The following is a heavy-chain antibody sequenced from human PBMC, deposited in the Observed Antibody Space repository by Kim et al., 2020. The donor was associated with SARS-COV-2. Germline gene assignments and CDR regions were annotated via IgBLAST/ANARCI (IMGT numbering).Heavy chain of an antibody. V-gene: IGHV4-31*03. J-gene: IGHJ4*02. CDR2: IYYSGST. CDR3: ARGGNDFWSGLNYYFDY. D-gene: IGHD3-3*01. CDR1: GGSISSGGYY. Sequence: SETLSLTCTVSGGSISSGGYYWSWIRQHPGKGLEWIGYIYYSGSTYYNPSLKSRVTISVGTSKNQFSLKLSSVTAADTAVYYCARGGNDFWSGLNYYFDYWGQGTLVTVS.